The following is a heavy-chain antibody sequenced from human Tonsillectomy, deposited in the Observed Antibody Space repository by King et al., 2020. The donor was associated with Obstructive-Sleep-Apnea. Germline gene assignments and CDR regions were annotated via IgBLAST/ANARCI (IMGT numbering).Heavy chain of an antibody. CDR1: GFTFSSSS. D-gene: IGHD2-15*01. J-gene: IGHJ4*02. CDR3: AVTTMTVAAFIDY. V-gene: IGHV3-21*01. Sequence: VQLVESGGGLVKPGGSLRLSCAASGFTFSSSSMNWVRQAPGKGLEWVSSISSSGSYIYYADSVKARFTISRDNAKNSLYLQMNSLRAEDTAVYYCAVTTMTVAAFIDYWGQGTLVTVSS. CDR2: ISSSGSYI.